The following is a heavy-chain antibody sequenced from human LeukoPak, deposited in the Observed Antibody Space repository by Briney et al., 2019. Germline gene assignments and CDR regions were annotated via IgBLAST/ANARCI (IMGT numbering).Heavy chain of an antibody. CDR2: VYTCGSN. CDR1: GGSISSYY. D-gene: IGHD3-10*01. J-gene: IGHJ5*02. CDR3: ARELCFGELFFSPHSGWFDP. V-gene: IGHV4-4*07. Sequence: SETLSLICTVSGGSISSYYWSWIRQPGGKGLEWIVRVYTCGSNNYNPSLKRRVTISVDTSKHHFSLKLSSLTAADTAVYYCARELCFGELFFSPHSGWFDPWGQGTLVTVSS.